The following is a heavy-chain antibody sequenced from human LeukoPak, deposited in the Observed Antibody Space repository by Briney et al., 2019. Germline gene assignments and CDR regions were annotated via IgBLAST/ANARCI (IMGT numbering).Heavy chain of an antibody. CDR3: ANFYCSGGSCYSYYYYYYMDV. CDR2: IYYSGST. V-gene: IGHV4-39*01. D-gene: IGHD2-15*01. J-gene: IGHJ6*03. Sequence: SETLSLTCTVSGGSISSSSYYWGWIRQPPGKGLEWIGSIYYSGSTYYNPSLKSRVTISVDTSKNQFSLKLSSVTAADTAVYYCANFYCSGGSCYSYYYYYYMDVWGKGTTVTISS. CDR1: GGSISSSSYY.